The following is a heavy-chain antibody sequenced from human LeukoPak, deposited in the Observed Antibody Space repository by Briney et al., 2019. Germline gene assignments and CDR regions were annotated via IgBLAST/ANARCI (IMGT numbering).Heavy chain of an antibody. CDR1: GYTITGYY. J-gene: IGHJ3*01. CDR3: RTTGYGGTYYVFNV. Sequence: ASVKVSCKASGYTITGYYIHWVRQAPGQGLEGMGWINPNSGGTKYAQKFQGRVTVTSDTSINTAYMELRRLTSDDTSVFYLRTTGYGGTYYVFNVWGQGTMVTVSS. V-gene: IGHV1-2*02. CDR2: INPNSGGT. D-gene: IGHD4-23*01.